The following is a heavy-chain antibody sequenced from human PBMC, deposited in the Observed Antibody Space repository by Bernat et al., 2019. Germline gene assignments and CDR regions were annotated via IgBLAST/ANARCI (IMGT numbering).Heavy chain of an antibody. J-gene: IGHJ5*02. Sequence: QLQLQESGPGLVKPSETLSLTCTVSGGSISSSSYYWGWIRQPPGKGLEWIGSIYYSGNTYYTPSLKSRVTISVDTSKIQFSLKLTSVTAADTAVYYCARHGVPDGTNWFDPWGQGTLFTVSS. CDR1: GGSISSSSYY. CDR2: IYYSGNT. CDR3: ARHGVPDGTNWFDP. V-gene: IGHV4-39*01. D-gene: IGHD6-6*01.